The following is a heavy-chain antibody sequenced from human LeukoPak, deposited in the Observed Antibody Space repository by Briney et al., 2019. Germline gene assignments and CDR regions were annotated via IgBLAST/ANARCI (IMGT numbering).Heavy chain of an antibody. J-gene: IGHJ6*03. CDR2: ISSSSSTI. CDR1: GFTFSSYS. V-gene: IGHV3-48*04. CDR3: ARLYYYYMDV. Sequence: PGGSLRLSCAASGFTFSSYSMNWVRQAPGKGLEWVSYISSSSSTIYYADSVKGRFTISRDNAKNSLYLQMNSLRAGDTAVYYCARLYYYYMDVWAKGTTVTVSS.